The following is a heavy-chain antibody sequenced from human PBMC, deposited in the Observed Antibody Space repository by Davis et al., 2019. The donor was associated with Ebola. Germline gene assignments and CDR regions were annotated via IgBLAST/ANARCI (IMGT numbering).Heavy chain of an antibody. J-gene: IGHJ6*02. CDR2: INHSGST. Sequence: SETLSLTCAVYGGSFSGYYWSWIRQPPGKGLEWIGEINHSGSTNYNPSLKSRVTISVDTSKNQFSLKLSSVTAADTAVYYCARGTTVIYYYYDGMDVWGQGTTVTVS. CDR3: ARGTTVIYYYYDGMDV. V-gene: IGHV4-34*01. CDR1: GGSFSGYY. D-gene: IGHD4-17*01.